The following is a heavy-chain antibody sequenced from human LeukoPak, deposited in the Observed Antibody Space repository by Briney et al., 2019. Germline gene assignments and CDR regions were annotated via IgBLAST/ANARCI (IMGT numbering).Heavy chain of an antibody. CDR2: IRHDGSEK. V-gene: IGHV3-7*01. J-gene: IGHJ6*02. CDR1: GFTLSTYW. Sequence: GGSLRLSCATSGFTLSTYWMSWVRQAPGKGPEWVANIRHDGSEKNCVDSVKGRFTISRDNAKDSLYLQMNSLRAEDTAIYYCARELLWFGGGGVDVWGQGTTVTVSS. CDR3: ARELLWFGGGGVDV. D-gene: IGHD3-10*01.